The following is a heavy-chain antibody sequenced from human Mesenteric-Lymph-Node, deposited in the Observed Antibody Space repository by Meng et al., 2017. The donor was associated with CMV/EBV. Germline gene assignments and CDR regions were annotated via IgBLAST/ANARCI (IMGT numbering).Heavy chain of an antibody. V-gene: IGHV3-30*02. D-gene: IGHD1-20*01. CDR3: AKALTYNWFDP. CDR2: IWYDGSNK. Sequence: GGSLRLSCVASGFSFSSYAMDWVRRAPGKGLEWVAVIWYDGSNKYYADSVKGRFTISRDNSKNTLYLQMNSLRAEDTAVYYCAKALTYNWFDPWGQGTLVTVSS. CDR1: GFSFSSYA. J-gene: IGHJ5*02.